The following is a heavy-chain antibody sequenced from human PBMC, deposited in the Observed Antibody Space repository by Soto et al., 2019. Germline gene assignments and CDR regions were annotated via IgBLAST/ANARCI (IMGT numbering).Heavy chain of an antibody. CDR1: GGSISSYY. V-gene: IGHV4-4*07. D-gene: IGHD2-21*02. CDR2: IFTSGST. J-gene: IGHJ5*02. Sequence: SETLSLTCTVSGGSISSYYWSWIRQPAGKGLEWIGRIFTSGSTNYNPSLKSRITMSVDTSKNQVSLTLTSVTAADTAVYYCARERHIVVVTPPTWLDPSGQGTLLTVSS. CDR3: ARERHIVVVTPPTWLDP.